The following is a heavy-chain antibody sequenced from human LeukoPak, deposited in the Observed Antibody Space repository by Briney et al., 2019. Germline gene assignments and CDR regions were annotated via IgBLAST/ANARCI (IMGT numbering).Heavy chain of an antibody. CDR1: GFTFSSYS. V-gene: IGHV4-34*01. Sequence: GSLRLSCGASGFTFSSYSMNWIRQPPGKGLEWIGEINHSGSTNYNPSLKSRVTISVDTSTNHFSLKLSSVTAADTAVYYCARHQGLAAAASAFDPWGQGTLVTVSS. J-gene: IGHJ5*02. CDR2: INHSGST. D-gene: IGHD6-25*01. CDR3: ARHQGLAAAASAFDP.